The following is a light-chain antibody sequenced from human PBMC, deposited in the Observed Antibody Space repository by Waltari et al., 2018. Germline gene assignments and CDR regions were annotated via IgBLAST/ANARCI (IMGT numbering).Light chain of an antibody. V-gene: IGLV2-8*01. CDR2: HVT. CDR1: SSYVGSSDY. J-gene: IGLJ2*01. Sequence: QSALTQPPSASGSPGQTVTISCAGTSSYVGSSDYVSWYQKHPGQAPKLFYHVTKRPSGVPDRFSGSKSGNTASLTVSGLQAEDEADYYCSSNAGINNFVFGGGTKLTVL. CDR3: SSNAGINNFV.